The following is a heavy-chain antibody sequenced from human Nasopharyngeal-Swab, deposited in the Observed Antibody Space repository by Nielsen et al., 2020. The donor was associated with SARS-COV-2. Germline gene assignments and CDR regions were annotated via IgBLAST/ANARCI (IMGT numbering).Heavy chain of an antibody. V-gene: IGHV5-51*01. CDR2: IYPDHSGT. J-gene: IGHJ5*02. CDR1: GYDFAGYW. D-gene: IGHD2/OR15-2a*01. CDR3: ARNTGYFHTSIWLDP. Sequence: GESLKISCKTSGYDFAGYWIAWVRQKPGQGLEWMGIIYPDHSGTKYSPSFRGQVTFSVDKSISTAYLQWSNLEASDTAMYYCARNTGYFHTSIWLDPWGQGTLVTVSS.